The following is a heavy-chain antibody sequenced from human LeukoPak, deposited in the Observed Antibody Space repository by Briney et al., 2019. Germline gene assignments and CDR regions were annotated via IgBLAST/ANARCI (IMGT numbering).Heavy chain of an antibody. CDR2: IYYSGST. Sequence: SQTLSLTCTVSGGSISSGGYYWGWIRQPPGKGLEWIGSIYYSGSTYYNPSLKSRVTISVDTSKNQFSLKLSSVTAADTAVYYCARSYSSSSNWFDPWGQGTLVTVSS. CDR3: ARSYSSSSNWFDP. CDR1: GGSISSGGYY. D-gene: IGHD6-13*01. J-gene: IGHJ5*02. V-gene: IGHV4-39*01.